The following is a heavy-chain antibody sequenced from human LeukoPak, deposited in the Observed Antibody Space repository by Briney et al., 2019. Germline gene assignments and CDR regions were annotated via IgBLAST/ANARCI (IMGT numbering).Heavy chain of an antibody. CDR2: IYYSGSP. CDR1: GGSISNNNYY. CDR3: ATWRTAKTGFDY. D-gene: IGHD1-1*01. J-gene: IGHJ4*02. V-gene: IGHV4-39*01. Sequence: SETLSLTCTVSGGSISNNNYYWAWIRQPPGKGLECIGWIYYSGSPNYNPSLKSRLTLSVDTSKNQFSLRLSSVTAADTAVYYCATWRTAKTGFDYWGQGTLVTVS.